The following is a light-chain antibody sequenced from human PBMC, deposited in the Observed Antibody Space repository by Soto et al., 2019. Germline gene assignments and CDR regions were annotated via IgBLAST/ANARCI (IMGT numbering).Light chain of an antibody. V-gene: IGKV3-15*01. J-gene: IGKJ4*01. CDR2: DTS. CDR1: QSISSY. CDR3: QQYNNWPLT. Sequence: EIILTQSPATLSLSPGERATLSCRASQSISSYLAWYQQKPGQAPRLLIYDTSTRATGVPTRFGGSRSGAEFTLTINSLQSEDFAVYYCQQYNNWPLTFGGGTKVDIK.